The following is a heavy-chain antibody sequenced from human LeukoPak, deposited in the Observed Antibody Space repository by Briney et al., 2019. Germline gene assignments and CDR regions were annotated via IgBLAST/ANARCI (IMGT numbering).Heavy chain of an antibody. Sequence: GGSLRLSCAASGFTFSTYTMHWVRQAPGKGLEWVAVISSDGSNKYYADSVKGRFTISRDNSKNTLYLQMNSLRAEDTAVYYCARDLQYYFDYWGQGTLVTVSS. V-gene: IGHV3-30-3*01. CDR3: ARDLQYYFDY. D-gene: IGHD6-19*01. CDR1: GFTFSTYT. CDR2: ISSDGSNK. J-gene: IGHJ4*02.